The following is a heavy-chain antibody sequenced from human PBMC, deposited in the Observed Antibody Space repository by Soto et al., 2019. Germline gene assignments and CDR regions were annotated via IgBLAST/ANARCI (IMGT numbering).Heavy chain of an antibody. CDR2: IIPILGIA. CDR3: ARDFGLRYFDGSDY. D-gene: IGHD3-9*01. J-gene: IGHJ4*02. V-gene: IGHV1-69*08. CDR1: GGTFSSYT. Sequence: QVQLVQSGAEVKKPGSSVKVSCKASGGTFSSYTISWVRQAPGQGLEWMGRIIPILGIANYAQKFQGRVTMTADKSTSTAYMELSSLRSEDTAVYYCARDFGLRYFDGSDYWGQGTLVTVSS.